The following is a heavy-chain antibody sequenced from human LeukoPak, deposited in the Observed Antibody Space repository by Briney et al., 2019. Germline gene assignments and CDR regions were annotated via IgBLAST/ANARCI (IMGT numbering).Heavy chain of an antibody. CDR3: AKMISSSWAPYYYGMDV. CDR2: INAGNGNT. D-gene: IGHD6-13*01. CDR1: GYTFTSYA. Sequence: ASVKVSCKASGYTFTSYAMHWVRQAPGQRLEWMGWINAGNGNTKYSQKFQGRVTITRDTSASTAYMELSSLRSDDTAVYYCAKMISSSWAPYYYGMDVWGQGTTVTVSS. J-gene: IGHJ6*02. V-gene: IGHV1-3*01.